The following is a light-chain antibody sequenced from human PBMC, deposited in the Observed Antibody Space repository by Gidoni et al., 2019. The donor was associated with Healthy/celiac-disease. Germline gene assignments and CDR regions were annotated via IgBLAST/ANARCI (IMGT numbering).Light chain of an antibody. CDR1: QSISSY. Sequence: DIQMTQSPSSLSASVGDRVTITCRASQSISSYLNCYQQKPGKAPKLLIYAASSLQSWVPSRFSGSGSGTDFTLTISSLQPEDFATYYCQQRYSTPRTFGQWTKLEIK. CDR2: AAS. J-gene: IGKJ2*01. V-gene: IGKV1-39*01. CDR3: QQRYSTPRT.